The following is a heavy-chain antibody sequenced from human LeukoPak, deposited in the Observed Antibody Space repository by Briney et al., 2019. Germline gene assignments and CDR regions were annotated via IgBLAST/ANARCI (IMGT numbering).Heavy chain of an antibody. CDR1: GGSISSYY. J-gene: IGHJ5*02. CDR2: IYYSGST. D-gene: IGHD4-17*01. V-gene: IGHV4-59*01. CDR3: ARDLNGDLNWFDP. Sequence: TSETLSLTCTVSGGSISSYYWSWIRQPPGKGLEWIGYIYYSGSTNYNPFLKSRVTISVDTSKNQFSLKLSSVTAADTAVYYCARDLNGDLNWFDPWGQGTLVTVSS.